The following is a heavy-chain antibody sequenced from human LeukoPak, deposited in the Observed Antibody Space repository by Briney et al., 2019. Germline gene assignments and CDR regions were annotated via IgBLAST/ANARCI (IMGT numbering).Heavy chain of an antibody. V-gene: IGHV3-7*01. J-gene: IGHJ4*02. CDR1: GFTFSSYW. D-gene: IGHD1-26*01. CDR2: IKENGSEK. CDR3: ARGGRSRDY. Sequence: GGSLRLSCAASGFTFSSYWMSWVRQAPGKGLKWVANIKENGSEKYYVDSVKGRFTISRDNAKNSLYLQMNSLRAEDTAVYYCARGGRSRDYWGQGTLVTVSS.